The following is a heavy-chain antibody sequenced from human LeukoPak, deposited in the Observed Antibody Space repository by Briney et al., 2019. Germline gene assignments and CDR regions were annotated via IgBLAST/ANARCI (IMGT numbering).Heavy chain of an antibody. CDR3: AKDASIFWSGYGNYYYYMDV. CDR2: IRYDGSNK. J-gene: IGHJ6*03. V-gene: IGHV3-30*02. Sequence: GGSLRLSCAASGFTFSSYGMHWVRQAPGKGLEWVAFIRYDGSNKYYADSVKGRFTISRDNSKNTLYLQMNSLRAEDTAVYYCAKDASIFWSGYGNYYYYMDVWGKGTTVTVSS. D-gene: IGHD3-3*01. CDR1: GFTFSSYG.